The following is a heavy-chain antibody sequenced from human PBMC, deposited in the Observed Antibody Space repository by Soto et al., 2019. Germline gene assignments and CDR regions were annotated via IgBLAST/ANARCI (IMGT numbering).Heavy chain of an antibody. CDR1: GYSFTSYW. Sequence: GESLKISWKGFGYSFTSYWISWVRQMPGKGLEWMGRSDPSASYTNYSPSFQGHVTISADKSISTAYLQWSSLKASDTAMYYCARRVDHGYSYGKDYWGQGTLVTVSS. J-gene: IGHJ4*02. CDR2: SDPSASYT. D-gene: IGHD5-18*01. CDR3: ARRVDHGYSYGKDY. V-gene: IGHV5-10-1*01.